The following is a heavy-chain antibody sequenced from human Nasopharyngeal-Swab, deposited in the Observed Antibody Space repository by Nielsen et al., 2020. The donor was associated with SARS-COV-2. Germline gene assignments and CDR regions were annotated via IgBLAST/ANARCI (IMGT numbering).Heavy chain of an antibody. Sequence: GGSLRLSCAASGFIFTSFGMHWVRQSPGKGLEWVAVISYDGGNKNYADAVKGRFTISRDDSKNTAYLQMNSLITEDTAVYYCTRCGGSCYTGKDYWGQGTLVTVSS. CDR2: ISYDGGNK. CDR3: TRCGGSCYTGKDY. D-gene: IGHD2-15*01. CDR1: GFIFTSFG. J-gene: IGHJ4*02. V-gene: IGHV3-30*03.